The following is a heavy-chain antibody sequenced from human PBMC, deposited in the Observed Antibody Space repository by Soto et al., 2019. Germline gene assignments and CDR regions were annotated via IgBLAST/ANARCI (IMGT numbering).Heavy chain of an antibody. Sequence: QVQLQESGPGLVKPSQTLSLTCTVSGGSISSGDYYWSWIRQPPGNGLEWIGYIYYSGSTYYNPSLKSRVTISVDTSKNQFSLKLSSVTAADPAVYYCARAGLSSSRLFDYWGQGTLVTVSS. D-gene: IGHD6-6*01. CDR3: ARAGLSSSRLFDY. J-gene: IGHJ4*02. CDR1: GGSISSGDYY. V-gene: IGHV4-30-4*01. CDR2: IYYSGST.